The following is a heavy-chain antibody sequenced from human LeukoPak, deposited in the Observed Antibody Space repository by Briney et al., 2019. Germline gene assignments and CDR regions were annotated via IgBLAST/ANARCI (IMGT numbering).Heavy chain of an antibody. Sequence: SETVSLTCTVSGGSISSSSYYWGWIRQPPGKGLEWIGSIYYSGSTYYNPSLKSRVTISVDTSKNQFSLKLSSVTAADTAVYYCAREEGIAAAGALEYWGQGILVTVSS. CDR2: IYYSGST. CDR1: GGSISSSSYY. V-gene: IGHV4-39*07. J-gene: IGHJ4*02. D-gene: IGHD6-13*01. CDR3: AREEGIAAAGALEY.